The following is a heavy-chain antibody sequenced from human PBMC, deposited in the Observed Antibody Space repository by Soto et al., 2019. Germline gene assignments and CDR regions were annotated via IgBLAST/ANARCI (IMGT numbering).Heavy chain of an antibody. CDR1: GFTFSSYW. D-gene: IGHD4-17*01. J-gene: IGHJ6*03. Sequence: GGSLRLSCAASGFTFSSYWMSWVRQAPGKGLEWVANIKQDGSEKYYVDSVKGRFTISRDNAKNSLYLQMNSLRAEDTAVYYCARGTRQRYYDYGDPLSYYYMDVWGKGTTVTVSS. CDR3: ARGTRQRYYDYGDPLSYYYMDV. CDR2: IKQDGSEK. V-gene: IGHV3-7*01.